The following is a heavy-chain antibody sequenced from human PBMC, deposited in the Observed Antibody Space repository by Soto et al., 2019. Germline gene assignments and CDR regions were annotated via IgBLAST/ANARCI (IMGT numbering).Heavy chain of an antibody. D-gene: IGHD6-6*01. CDR1: GESISSGGYY. J-gene: IGHJ4*02. CDR3: ARASSSSSAADH. Sequence: QVQLQESGPGLVKASQTLSLICNVSGESISSGGYYWSWIRHHPGKGLEWIGYIYDTASAYYNPFLKSRVTISMDTPKNHFAMKLSSVSAADTAVYYCARASSSSSAADHWGQGTLITVSS. V-gene: IGHV4-31*03. CDR2: IYDTASA.